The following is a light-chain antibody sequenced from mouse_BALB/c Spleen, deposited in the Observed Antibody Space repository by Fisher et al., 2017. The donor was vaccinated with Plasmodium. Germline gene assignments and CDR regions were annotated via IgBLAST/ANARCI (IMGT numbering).Light chain of an antibody. Sequence: DIVLTQSPLTLSVTIGQPASISCKSSQSLLDSDGKTYLNWLLQRPGQSPKRLISLVSNLDSGVPDRFTGSGSGTDFTLKISRVEAEDLGVYYCWQGTNFPFTFGSGTKLEIK. J-gene: IGKJ4*01. V-gene: IGKV1-135*01. CDR3: WQGTNFPFT. CDR1: QSLLDSDGKTY. CDR2: LVS.